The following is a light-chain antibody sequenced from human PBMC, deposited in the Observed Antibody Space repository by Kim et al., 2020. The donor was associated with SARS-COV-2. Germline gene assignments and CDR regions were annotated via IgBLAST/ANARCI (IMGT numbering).Light chain of an antibody. J-gene: IGLJ3*02. V-gene: IGLV1-47*01. CDR2: GND. CDR3: AAWDDSLSGRM. CDR1: SSNVGSNF. Sequence: GQRVTLSCSGSSSNVGSNFVSWYQQLPGTAPKLLIYGNDQRPSGVPDRFSGSKSGTSASLAISGLRSEDEADYYCAAWDDSLSGRMFGGGTQLTVL.